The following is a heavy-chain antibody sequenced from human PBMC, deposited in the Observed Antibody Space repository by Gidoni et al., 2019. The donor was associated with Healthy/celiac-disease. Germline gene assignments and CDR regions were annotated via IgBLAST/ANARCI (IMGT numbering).Heavy chain of an antibody. CDR2: ISYDGSNK. V-gene: IGHV3-30*19. Sequence: QVQLVESGGGVVQPGRSLRLSCAASGFPFSSYGMHWVRQAPGKGLEWVAVISYDGSNKNYADSVKGRFTISRDNSKNTLYLQMNSLRAEDTAVYYCARAFVDTAMVTAPNPWGQGTLVTVSS. J-gene: IGHJ5*02. CDR3: ARAFVDTAMVTAPNP. D-gene: IGHD5-18*01. CDR1: GFPFSSYG.